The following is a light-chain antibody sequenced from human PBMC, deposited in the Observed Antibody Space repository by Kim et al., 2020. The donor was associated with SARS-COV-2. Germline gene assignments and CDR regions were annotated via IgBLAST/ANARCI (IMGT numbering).Light chain of an antibody. CDR2: EVS. J-gene: IGLJ1*01. Sequence: PELSDTISCTGTSSDIGGYNYVSWYQQPPGKAPNLMIYEVSKRPSGVPDRFSGSKSGNTASLTVSGLQAEDEADYYCSSYAGSNRVFGTGTKVTVL. CDR3: SSYAGSNRV. CDR1: SSDIGGYNY. V-gene: IGLV2-8*01.